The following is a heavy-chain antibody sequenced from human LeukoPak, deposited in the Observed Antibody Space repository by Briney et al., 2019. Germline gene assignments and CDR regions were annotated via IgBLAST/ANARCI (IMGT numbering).Heavy chain of an antibody. Sequence: GGSLRLSCAAPGFTFSSYGMHWVRQAPGKGLEWVAFIRYDGSNKYYADSVKGRFTISRDNSKNTLYLQMNSLRAEDTAVYYCAKDALDILTGYYWYAFDIWGQGTMVTVSS. D-gene: IGHD3-9*01. CDR1: GFTFSSYG. CDR3: AKDALDILTGYYWYAFDI. CDR2: IRYDGSNK. J-gene: IGHJ3*02. V-gene: IGHV3-30*02.